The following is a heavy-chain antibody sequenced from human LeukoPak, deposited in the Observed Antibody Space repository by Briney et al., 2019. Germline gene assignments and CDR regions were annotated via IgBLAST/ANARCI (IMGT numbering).Heavy chain of an antibody. D-gene: IGHD3-22*01. Sequence: PGGSLRLSCTASGFTFGDYAMSWFRQAPGKGLEWVGFIRSKAYGGTTEYAASVKGRFTISRDDSKSIAYLQMNSLKTEDTAVYYCTKNDYYDSSGYSVDFWGQGTLVTVSS. J-gene: IGHJ4*02. CDR2: IRSKAYGGTT. V-gene: IGHV3-49*03. CDR1: GFTFGDYA. CDR3: TKNDYYDSSGYSVDF.